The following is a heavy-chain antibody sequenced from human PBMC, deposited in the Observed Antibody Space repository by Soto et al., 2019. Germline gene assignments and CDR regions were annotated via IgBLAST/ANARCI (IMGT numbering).Heavy chain of an antibody. Sequence: QVQLQQWGAGLLKPSETLSLTCAVYGGSFSGYYWRWIRHPPGKGLAWIGEINHSGSTNYNPSLKSRVTISVDTSKNQFSLKLSSVTAADTAVYYCAREQVLRYFGDWFDPWGQGTLVTVSS. J-gene: IGHJ5*02. CDR2: INHSGST. D-gene: IGHD3-9*01. CDR3: AREQVLRYFGDWFDP. CDR1: GGSFSGYY. V-gene: IGHV4-34*01.